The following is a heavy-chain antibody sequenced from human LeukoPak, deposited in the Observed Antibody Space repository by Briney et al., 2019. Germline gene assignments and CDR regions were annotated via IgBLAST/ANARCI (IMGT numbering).Heavy chain of an antibody. D-gene: IGHD5-18*01. Sequence: ASVKVSCKASGYTFTGYYMHWVRQAPGQGLEWMGWINPNSGGTNYAQKFQGRVTMTRDTSISTAYMELSRLRSDDTAVYYCARAYTAMDSYWYFDLWGRGTLVTVSS. V-gene: IGHV1-2*02. J-gene: IGHJ2*01. CDR1: GYTFTGYY. CDR3: ARAYTAMDSYWYFDL. CDR2: INPNSGGT.